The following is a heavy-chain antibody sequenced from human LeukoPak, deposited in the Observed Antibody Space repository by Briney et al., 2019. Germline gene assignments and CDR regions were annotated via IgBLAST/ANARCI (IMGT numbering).Heavy chain of an antibody. V-gene: IGHV3-66*01. J-gene: IGHJ4*02. Sequence: PGGSLRLSCAASGFTFSSYGMSWVRQAPGKGLEWVSVLYTAGPTYYADSVQGRFTISRDNSQNTLFLQMDNLRADDTATYYCARSGPSVLWSKSFDYWGQGALVTVSS. D-gene: IGHD3-10*01. CDR3: ARSGPSVLWSKSFDY. CDR2: LYTAGPT. CDR1: GFTFSSYG.